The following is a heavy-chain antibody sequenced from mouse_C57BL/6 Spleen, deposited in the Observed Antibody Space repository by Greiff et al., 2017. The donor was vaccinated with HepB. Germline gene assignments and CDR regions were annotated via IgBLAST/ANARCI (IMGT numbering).Heavy chain of an antibody. V-gene: IGHV1-15*01. D-gene: IGHD1-1*01. CDR3: TQSGRSYGFAY. CDR1: GYTFTDYE. CDR2: IDPETGGT. J-gene: IGHJ3*01. Sequence: QVQLQQSGAELVRPGASVTLSCKASGYTFTDYEMHWVKQTPVHGLEWIGAIDPETGGTAYNQKFKGKAKLTADKSSSTAYMELRSLTSEDSAVDYYTQSGRSYGFAYWGQGTMVTVSA.